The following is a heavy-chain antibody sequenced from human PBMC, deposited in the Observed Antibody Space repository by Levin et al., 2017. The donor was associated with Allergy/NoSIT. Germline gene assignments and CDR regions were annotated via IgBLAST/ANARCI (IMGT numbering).Heavy chain of an antibody. D-gene: IGHD2-2*02. CDR2: IVVGSGNT. J-gene: IGHJ6*02. CDR3: AYMARRRYYYYGMDV. Sequence: VASVKVSCKASGFTFTSSAVQWVRQARGQRLEWIGWIVVGSGNTNYAQKFQERVTITRDMSTSTAYMELSSLRSEDTAVYYCAYMARRRYYYYGMDVWGQGTTVTVSS. V-gene: IGHV1-58*01. CDR1: GFTFTSSA.